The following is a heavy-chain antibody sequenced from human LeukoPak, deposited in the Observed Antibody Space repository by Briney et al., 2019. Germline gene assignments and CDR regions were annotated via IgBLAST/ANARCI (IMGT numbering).Heavy chain of an antibody. CDR3: AREGVVRGVILNY. Sequence: KPSEPLSLTCAVYGGSFSGYYWSWIRQPPGKGLEWIGEINHSGSTNYNPSLKSRVTISVDTSKNQFSLKLSSVTAADTAVYYCAREGVVRGVILNYWGQGTLVTVSS. J-gene: IGHJ4*02. CDR1: GGSFSGYY. V-gene: IGHV4-34*01. CDR2: INHSGST. D-gene: IGHD3-10*01.